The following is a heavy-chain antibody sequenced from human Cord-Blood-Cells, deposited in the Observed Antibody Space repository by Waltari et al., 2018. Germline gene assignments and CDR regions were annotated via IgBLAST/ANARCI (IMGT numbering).Heavy chain of an antibody. CDR2: IIPIFGTA. Sequence: AISWVRQAPGQGLEWMGGIIPIFGTANYAQKFQGRVTITADESTSTAYMELSSLRSEDTAVYYCARDDYGGNYYFDYWGQGTLVTVSS. CDR3: ARDDYGGNYYFDY. CDR1: A. V-gene: IGHV1-69*01. J-gene: IGHJ4*02. D-gene: IGHD4-17*01.